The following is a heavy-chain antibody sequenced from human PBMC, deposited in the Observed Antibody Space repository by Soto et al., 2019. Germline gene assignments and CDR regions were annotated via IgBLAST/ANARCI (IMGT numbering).Heavy chain of an antibody. Sequence: LSLTCTFSGFSISSVDYYWRLIRQPPGKGLEWIGYIYYSGSTYYNPSLKSRVTISVDTSKNQFSLKLSSVTAADTAVYYCARGDGYNYPLDYWGQGTLVTVSS. CDR1: GFSISSVDYY. J-gene: IGHJ4*02. D-gene: IGHD5-12*01. V-gene: IGHV4-30-4*01. CDR3: ARGDGYNYPLDY. CDR2: IYYSGST.